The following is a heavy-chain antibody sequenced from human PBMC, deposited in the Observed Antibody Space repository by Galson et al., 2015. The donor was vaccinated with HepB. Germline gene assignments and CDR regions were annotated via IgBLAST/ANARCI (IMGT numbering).Heavy chain of an antibody. CDR2: IGTAGDT. D-gene: IGHD2-15*01. V-gene: IGHV3-13*01. CDR3: ARALYIVVVVAATVYYYYYYGMDV. J-gene: IGHJ6*02. Sequence: SLRLSCAASGFTFSSYDMHWVRQATGKGLEWVSAIGTAGDTYYPGSVKGRFTISRENAKNSLYLQMNSLRAGDTAVYYCARALYIVVVVAATVYYYYYYGMDVWGQGTTVTVSS. CDR1: GFTFSSYD.